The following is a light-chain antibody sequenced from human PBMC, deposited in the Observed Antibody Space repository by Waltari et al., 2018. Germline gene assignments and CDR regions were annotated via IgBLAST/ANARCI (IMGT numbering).Light chain of an antibody. CDR2: DVS. CDR3: SSYSTSLTPYV. J-gene: IGLJ1*01. CDR1: SSDVGGYKH. V-gene: IGLV2-14*03. Sequence: QSALTQPASVSGSPGQSITISCTGTSSDVGGYKHVSWYQQHPAKAPKLMIYDVSSRPSGVSNRFFGSKSGNTASLTISGLQAEDEAVYFCSSYSTSLTPYVFGPGTKVTVL.